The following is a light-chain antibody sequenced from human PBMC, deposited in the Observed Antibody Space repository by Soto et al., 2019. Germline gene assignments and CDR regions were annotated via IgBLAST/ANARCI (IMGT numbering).Light chain of an antibody. CDR3: CSFTSSSTPGYV. CDR2: DVS. CDR1: ISDVGGYNS. J-gene: IGLJ1*01. V-gene: IGLV2-14*03. Sequence: QSALAQPASVSGCPGQSIAICCAGAISDVGGYNSVSWYQQHPGKAPKLVIYDVSNRPSGVSNRFSGSKSVNTASLTISGLQAEDEADYFYCSFTSSSTPGYVFGTGTKVTVL.